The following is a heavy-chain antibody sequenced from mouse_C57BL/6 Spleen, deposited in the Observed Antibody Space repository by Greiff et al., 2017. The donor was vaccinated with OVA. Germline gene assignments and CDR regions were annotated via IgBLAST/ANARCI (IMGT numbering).Heavy chain of an antibody. J-gene: IGHJ1*03. CDR3: AILYEGYFDV. D-gene: IGHD2-3*01. CDR1: GYTFTSSG. V-gene: IGHV1-81*01. CDR2: IYPRSGNT. Sequence: VQLQQSGAELARPGASVKLSCKASGYTFTSSGISWVKQRPGQGLEWIGEIYPRSGNTYYNEKFKGKATLTADKSSSTAYMELRSLTSEDSAVYFCAILYEGYFDVWGTGTTVTVSS.